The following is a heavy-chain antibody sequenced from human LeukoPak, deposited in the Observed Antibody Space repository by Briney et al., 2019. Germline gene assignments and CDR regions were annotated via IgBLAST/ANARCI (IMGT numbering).Heavy chain of an antibody. CDR3: ARLGTTGYSSSWYFDY. Sequence: PSETLSLTCTVSGDSIDTYVWSWIRQPPGKGLEWIGYVYYSGSTNYNPSLKSRVTISVDTSKNQFSLKLSSVTAADTAVYYCARLGTTGYSSSWYFDYWGQGTLVTVSS. J-gene: IGHJ4*02. CDR2: VYYSGST. D-gene: IGHD6-13*01. CDR1: GDSIDTYV. V-gene: IGHV4-59*08.